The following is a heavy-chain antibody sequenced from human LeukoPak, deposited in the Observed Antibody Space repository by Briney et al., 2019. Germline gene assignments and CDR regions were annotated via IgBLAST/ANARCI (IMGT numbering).Heavy chain of an antibody. CDR1: GGSFSGYY. CDR2: INHSGIT. V-gene: IGHV4-34*01. Sequence: SETLSLTCAVYGGSFSGYYWSWIRQPPGKGLEWIGEINHSGITNYNPSLKSRVTISVDTSKNQFSLKLSSVTAADTAVYYCARAIGWIVSSMGLGNYYYYYGMDVWGQGTTVTVSS. D-gene: IGHD6-13*01. CDR3: ARAIGWIVSSMGLGNYYYYYGMDV. J-gene: IGHJ6*02.